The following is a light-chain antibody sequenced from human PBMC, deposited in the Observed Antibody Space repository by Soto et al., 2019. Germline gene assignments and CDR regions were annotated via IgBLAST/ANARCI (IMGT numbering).Light chain of an antibody. Sequence: DIQISPSPSTLSASVGDIVTNPCRASQSISSWLAWYQQKPGKAPKLLIYKASSLESGVPSRFSGSGSGTEFTLTISSLQPDDFATYYCQQYNSYSPATFGQGTKVDIK. V-gene: IGKV1-5*03. CDR3: QQYNSYSPAT. CDR2: KAS. J-gene: IGKJ1*01. CDR1: QSISSW.